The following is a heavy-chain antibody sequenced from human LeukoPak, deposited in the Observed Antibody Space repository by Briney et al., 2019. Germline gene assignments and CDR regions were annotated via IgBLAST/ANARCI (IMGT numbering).Heavy chain of an antibody. CDR1: GFTFSSYW. V-gene: IGHV3-7*01. Sequence: SGGSLRLSCAAYGFTFSSYWMSWVRQAPGKGLEWVANIKQDGSEKYYVDSVKGRFTISRDNAKNSLYLQMNSLRAEDTAVYYCARTPYCSSTSCYWSYYYYMDVWGKGTTVTVSS. CDR3: ARTPYCSSTSCYWSYYYYMDV. CDR2: IKQDGSEK. J-gene: IGHJ6*03. D-gene: IGHD2-2*01.